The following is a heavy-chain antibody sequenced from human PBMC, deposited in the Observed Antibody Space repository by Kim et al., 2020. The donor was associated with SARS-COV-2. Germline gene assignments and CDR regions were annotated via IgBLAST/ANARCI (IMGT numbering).Heavy chain of an antibody. CDR2: IYYSGNT. J-gene: IGHJ5*02. V-gene: IGHV4-59*13. Sequence: SQTLSLTCTVSGGSFSSYFWNWFRQPPGKGLEWIGYIYYSGNTNYNPSLKSRVTISIDTSNNQFSLKVSSVTAADTAIYYCARGDSTMIRGVLPSWFDPW. CDR1: GGSFSSYF. D-gene: IGHD3-10*01. CDR3: ARGDSTMIRGVLPSWFDP.